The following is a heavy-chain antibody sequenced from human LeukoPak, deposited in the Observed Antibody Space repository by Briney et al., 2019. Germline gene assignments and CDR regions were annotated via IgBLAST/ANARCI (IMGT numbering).Heavy chain of an antibody. V-gene: IGHV4-59*01. CDR2: IYSTGST. CDR1: GGSISSYY. J-gene: IGHJ6*03. Sequence: PSETLSLTCTVSGGSISSYYWSWIRQPPGKGLEWIGHIYSTGSTNYNPSLKSRVTISLDTSKNQFSLMLTSLTAADTAMYYCARAGWYDRGYYYYYMDVWGKGTTVTISS. D-gene: IGHD6-19*01. CDR3: ARAGWYDRGYYYYYMDV.